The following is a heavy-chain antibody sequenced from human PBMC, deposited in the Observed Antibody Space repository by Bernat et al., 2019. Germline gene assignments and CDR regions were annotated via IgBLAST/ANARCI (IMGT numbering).Heavy chain of an antibody. D-gene: IGHD3-10*01. V-gene: IGHV3-30*18. CDR2: ISYDGSNK. CDR3: ANRVRRVRGVMGRSFDI. Sequence: QVQLVESGGGVVQPGRSLRLSCAASGFTFSSYGMHWVRQAPGKGLEWVAVISYDGSNKYYADSVKGRFTISRDNSKNTLYLQMNSLRAEDTAVYYCANRVRRVRGVMGRSFDIWGQGTMVTVSS. J-gene: IGHJ3*02. CDR1: GFTFSSYG.